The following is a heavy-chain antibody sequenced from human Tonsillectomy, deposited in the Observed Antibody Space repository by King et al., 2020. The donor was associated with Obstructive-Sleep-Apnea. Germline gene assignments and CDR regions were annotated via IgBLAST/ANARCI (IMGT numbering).Heavy chain of an antibody. Sequence: DVQLVESGGGLVQPGRSLRLSCAASGFTFDDYAMHWVRQAPGKGLEWVSGISWDSGSIGYAESVKGRFTISSDNAKNSLYLQMNSLRAEDTALYYCAKDIRDSSSWDLDYWGQGTLVTVSS. V-gene: IGHV3-9*01. CDR1: GFTFDDYA. CDR3: AKDIRDSSSWDLDY. J-gene: IGHJ4*02. CDR2: ISWDSGSI. D-gene: IGHD6-13*01.